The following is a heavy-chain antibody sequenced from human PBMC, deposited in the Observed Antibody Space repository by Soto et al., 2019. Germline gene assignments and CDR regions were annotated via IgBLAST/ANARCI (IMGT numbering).Heavy chain of an antibody. V-gene: IGHV3-43*01. CDR2: ISGDGGST. D-gene: IGHD2-2*01. CDR3: AQGPAVMRRGGYYGMDV. J-gene: IGHJ6*02. CDR1: GFTFDDYT. Sequence: EVQLVEAGGVVVEPGGSLRLSCAASGFTFDDYTMHWVRQATGKGLERVSLISGDGGSTYYADSVKGRFTISSDHSKYSLCLQMNSLRTEDTALYYCAQGPAVMRRGGYYGMDVWCQGTTVTVSS.